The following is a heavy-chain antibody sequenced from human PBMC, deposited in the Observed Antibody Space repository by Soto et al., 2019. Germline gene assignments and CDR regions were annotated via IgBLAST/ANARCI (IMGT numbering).Heavy chain of an antibody. CDR1: GFSFSSSG. V-gene: IGHV3-33*06. CDR2: IWYDGNKK. J-gene: IGHJ4*02. CDR3: AKRRGAGGHFDY. Sequence: SLRLSCAASGFSFSSSGMHWVRQAPGKGLEWVAVIWYDGNKKYYGDSVRGRFTISRDNSKNTLSLQMNSLTAEDTAVYFCAKRRGAGGHFDYWGQGALVTVSS. D-gene: IGHD2-15*01.